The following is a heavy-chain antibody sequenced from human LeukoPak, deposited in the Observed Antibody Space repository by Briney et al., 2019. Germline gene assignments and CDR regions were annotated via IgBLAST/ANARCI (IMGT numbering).Heavy chain of an antibody. CDR1: GFTFSSYE. CDR2: ISSSGSTI. CDR3: ARDGDCGGACGNGFDI. D-gene: IGHD2-21*02. J-gene: IGHJ3*02. V-gene: IGHV3-48*03. Sequence: GGSLRLSCAASGFTFSSYEMNWVRQAPGKGLEWVSYISSSGSTIYYADSVKGRFTISRDNAKNSLYLQMNSLRAEDTAVYYCARDGDCGGACGNGFDIWGQGTMVTASS.